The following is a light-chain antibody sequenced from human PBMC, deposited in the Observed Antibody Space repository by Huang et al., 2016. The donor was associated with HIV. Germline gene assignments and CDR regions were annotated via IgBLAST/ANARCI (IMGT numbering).Light chain of an antibody. CDR2: GAS. CDR3: QQYNNWPPWT. Sequence: EIVMTQSPVTLSVSPGERATLSCKASQRVSNNLAWYQQKPGQAPRLPIYGASTRATGVPARFSGSGSGTEFTLTISRLESEDFAVYYCQQYNNWPPWTFGQGTKVEIK. CDR1: QRVSNN. V-gene: IGKV3-15*01. J-gene: IGKJ1*01.